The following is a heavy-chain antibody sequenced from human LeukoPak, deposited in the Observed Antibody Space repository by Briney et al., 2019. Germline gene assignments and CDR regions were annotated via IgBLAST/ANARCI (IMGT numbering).Heavy chain of an antibody. CDR3: ARLGELSIVVVPAAIKEFGWFDP. CDR1: GGSISSSSYY. D-gene: IGHD2-2*02. V-gene: IGHV4-39*07. J-gene: IGHJ5*02. CDR2: IYYSGST. Sequence: RSSETLSLTCTVSGGSISSSSYYWGWIRQPPGKGLEWIGSIYYSGSTYYNPSLKSRVTISVDTSKNQFSLKLSSVTAADTAVYYCARLGELSIVVVPAAIKEFGWFDPRGQGTLVTVSS.